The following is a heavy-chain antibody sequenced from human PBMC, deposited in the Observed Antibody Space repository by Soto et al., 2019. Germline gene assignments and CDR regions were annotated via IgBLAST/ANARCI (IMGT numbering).Heavy chain of an antibody. CDR3: VRATYFSDSSGCTRCFDY. CDR2: IRGRAYSGTA. D-gene: IGHD3-22*01. CDR1: GFTFGGYP. J-gene: IGHJ4*02. V-gene: IGHV3-49*03. Sequence: PGGSLRLSCTAAGFTFGGYPMTWFRQAPGQGLEWVGFIRGRAYSGTAEYAASVQGRFTISRDDSKNIVYLQMNSLKTEDSAVYYCVRATYFSDSSGCTRCFDYWGQGTLVTVSS.